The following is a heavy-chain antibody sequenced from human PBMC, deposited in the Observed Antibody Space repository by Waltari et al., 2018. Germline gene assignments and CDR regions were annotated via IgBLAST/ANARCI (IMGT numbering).Heavy chain of an antibody. CDR3: ARERDGRHFDY. J-gene: IGHJ4*02. V-gene: IGHV3-7*03. D-gene: IGHD4-17*01. CDR2: IRQDGGAK. CDR1: GFTFSSYY. Sequence: EVQLVESGGGLVQPGGSLGLSCATSGFTFSSYYMSWVRQAPGKGLEWGANIRQDGGAKYYADSVRGRFTISRDNAQNSLYLQMNSLRAEDTALYFCARERDGRHFDYWGQGTLVTVSS.